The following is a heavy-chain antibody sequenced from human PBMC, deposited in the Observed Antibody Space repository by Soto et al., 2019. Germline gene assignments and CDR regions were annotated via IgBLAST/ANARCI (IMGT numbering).Heavy chain of an antibody. J-gene: IGHJ3*02. D-gene: IGHD4-17*01. CDR2: ISGSGGST. CDR3: AKLRGQGACGNYDACDI. V-gene: IGHV3-23*01. CDR1: GFTFSSYA. Sequence: GGSLRLSCAASGFTFSSYAMSWVRQAPGKGLEWVSAISGSGGSTYYADSVKGRFTISRDNSKNTLYLQMNSLRAEDTAVYYCAKLRGQGACGNYDACDIWGQGTMVTVSS.